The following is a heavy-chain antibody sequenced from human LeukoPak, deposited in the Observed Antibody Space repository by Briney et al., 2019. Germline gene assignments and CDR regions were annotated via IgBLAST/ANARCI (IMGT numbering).Heavy chain of an antibody. CDR3: ARGDTAVGPFDY. Sequence: PSETLSLTCTISGGSISSFYWSWIRQPPGKGLEWIGCIYYSGSTNYNPSLKSRVTISVDTSKNQFSLKLSSVTAADTAVYYCARGDTAVGPFDYWGQGTLVTVSS. V-gene: IGHV4-59*01. CDR2: IYYSGST. J-gene: IGHJ4*02. CDR1: GGSISSFY. D-gene: IGHD2-15*01.